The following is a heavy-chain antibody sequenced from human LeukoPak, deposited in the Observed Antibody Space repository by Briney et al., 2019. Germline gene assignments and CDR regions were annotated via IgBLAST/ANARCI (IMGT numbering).Heavy chain of an antibody. CDR2: INSDGSNT. CDR1: GFTFSSYW. V-gene: IGHV3-74*01. J-gene: IGHJ4*02. D-gene: IGHD1-26*01. CDR3: ARESGSYYGVTLDY. Sequence: GGSLRLSCTASGFTFSSYWMHWVRHAPGKGLVWVSRINSDGSNTKYADSVKGRFTISRDIAKNTLYLQMNSLRAEDTAVYYCARESGSYYGVTLDYWGQGTLVTVSS.